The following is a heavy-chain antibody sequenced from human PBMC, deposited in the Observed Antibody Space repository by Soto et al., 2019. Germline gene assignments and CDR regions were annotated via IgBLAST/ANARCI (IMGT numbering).Heavy chain of an antibody. V-gene: IGHV3-23*01. D-gene: IGHD3-3*01. Sequence: PGGSLRLSGAASGLTFSTYAMTWVRQARGKGLEWVSIISSSGDGTYYVDSVKGRFTISRDKSRNTLNLQMNSLRAEDTAVYYCAKNRDCWSWGMDVWGQGTTVTVSS. CDR1: GLTFSTYA. CDR2: ISSSGDGT. CDR3: AKNRDCWSWGMDV. J-gene: IGHJ6*02.